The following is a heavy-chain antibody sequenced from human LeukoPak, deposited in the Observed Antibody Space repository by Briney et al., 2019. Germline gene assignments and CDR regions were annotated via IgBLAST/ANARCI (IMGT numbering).Heavy chain of an antibody. CDR1: GLSFSGQW. V-gene: IGHV3-7*01. CDR2: IKYDGSEE. J-gene: IGHJ4*02. Sequence: GESLKISCAASGLSFSGQWMNWVRQAPGQGLEWVANIKYDGSEEYYADSVKGRFTISRDNAKNSLSLQMNYVRAGDTAIYYCAYTNHLTYWGQGTLVTVSS. D-gene: IGHD3-16*01. CDR3: AYTNHLTY.